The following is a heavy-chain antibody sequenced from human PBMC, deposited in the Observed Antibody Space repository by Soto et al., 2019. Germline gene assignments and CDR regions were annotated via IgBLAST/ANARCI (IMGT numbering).Heavy chain of an antibody. CDR1: AVSLSTSGMC. D-gene: IGHD3-9*01. CDR2: IDWDDNK. V-gene: IGHV2-70*01. CDR3: ARITAYYDMLTGYYSDGGMYV. Sequence: GSGPTLVRPSQTLTLTCTFVAVSLSTSGMCVSWIRGPPGKALEWLALIDWDDNKYYSTSLKTRLTISKDTSKNQVVLTMTNMDPVDTATYYCARITAYYDMLTGYYSDGGMYVCGQGTTVTVS. J-gene: IGHJ6*02.